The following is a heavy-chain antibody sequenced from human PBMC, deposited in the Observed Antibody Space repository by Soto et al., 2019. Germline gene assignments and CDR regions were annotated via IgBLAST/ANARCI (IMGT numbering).Heavy chain of an antibody. Sequence: QVQLQASGPGLAKPSQTLSLTCTVSGVSISSGPYYWSWIRQFPGKGLEWIGHIYYSGRTKYNPSLQSRVSMSVDTSKIQFSLRLNSVTAADPAIYYCARIYDYGDSSYFDSWGQGTLVAVSS. V-gene: IGHV4-31*03. D-gene: IGHD4-17*01. CDR3: ARIYDYGDSSYFDS. J-gene: IGHJ4*02. CDR1: GVSISSGPYY. CDR2: IYYSGRT.